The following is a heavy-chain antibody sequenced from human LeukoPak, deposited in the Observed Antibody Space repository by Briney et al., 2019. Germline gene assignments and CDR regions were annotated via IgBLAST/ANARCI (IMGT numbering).Heavy chain of an antibody. D-gene: IGHD3-9*01. V-gene: IGHV4-4*07. CDR2: ICTSGST. J-gene: IGHJ3*02. CDR1: GGSISSYY. CDR3: ARTTRRYDILTGLNDAFDI. Sequence: SETLSLTCTVSGGSISSYYWSWIRQPAGKGLGWIGRICTSGSTNYNPSLKSRVTMSVDTSKNQFSLKLSSVTAADTAVYYCARTTRRYDILTGLNDAFDIWGQGTMVTVSS.